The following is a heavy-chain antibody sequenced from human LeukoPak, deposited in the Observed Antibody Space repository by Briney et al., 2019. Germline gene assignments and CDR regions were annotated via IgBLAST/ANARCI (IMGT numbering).Heavy chain of an antibody. CDR2: IRRRAYGGTT. V-gene: IGHV3-49*04. CDR3: SRDSHGDDVYDY. Sequence: GRSLRLPCTVSGFTFEDFAMTWVRQAPGKGLEWVGFIRRRAYGGTTDYAASVKGRFTISIDDYKNIAFLQMNSLKTEDTAIYFCSRDSHGDDVYDYWGQGTLVTVSS. CDR1: GFTFEDFA. J-gene: IGHJ4*02. D-gene: IGHD1-1*01.